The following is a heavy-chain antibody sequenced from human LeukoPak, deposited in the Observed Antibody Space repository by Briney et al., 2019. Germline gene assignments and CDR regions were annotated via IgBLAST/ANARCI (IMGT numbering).Heavy chain of an antibody. Sequence: SETLSLTCTVSGGSISSYYWSWIRQPPGKGLEWIGYIYYTGSTNYNPSLKSRVTMSADTSKNQFSLKLNSVTAADTAVYYCARVPPRSSGWYFFDYWGQGTLVTVSS. J-gene: IGHJ4*02. CDR1: GGSISSYY. CDR3: ARVPPRSSGWYFFDY. D-gene: IGHD6-19*01. V-gene: IGHV4-59*01. CDR2: IYYTGST.